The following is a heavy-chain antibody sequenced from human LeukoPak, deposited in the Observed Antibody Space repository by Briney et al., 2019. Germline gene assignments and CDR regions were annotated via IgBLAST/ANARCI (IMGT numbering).Heavy chain of an antibody. Sequence: PGGSLRLSSAASGFTFSSYLMTWVRQAPRKGREWGANIKEDGSEKEYVSSVKGRFTISRDNAKNSLNLQMYSMRAEDTAMYYCARDPYDGSRANSGGFDIWGQGTMVTVSS. D-gene: IGHD3-22*01. CDR2: IKEDGSEK. J-gene: IGHJ3*02. V-gene: IGHV3-7*01. CDR1: GFTFSSYL. CDR3: ARDPYDGSRANSGGFDI.